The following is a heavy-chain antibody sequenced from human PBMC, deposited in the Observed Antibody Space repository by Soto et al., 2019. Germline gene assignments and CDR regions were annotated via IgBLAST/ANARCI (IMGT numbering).Heavy chain of an antibody. CDR3: ARKGGIVALLYYYYGMDV. CDR2: ISSSSSYI. J-gene: IGHJ6*02. Sequence: GGSLRLSCAASGFTFSSYSMDWVRQAPGKGLEWVSSISSSSSYIYYADSVKGRFTISRDNAKNSLYLQMNSLRAEDTAVYYCARKGGIVALLYYYYGMDVWGQGTTVTVS. V-gene: IGHV3-21*01. CDR1: GFTFSSYS. D-gene: IGHD6-6*01.